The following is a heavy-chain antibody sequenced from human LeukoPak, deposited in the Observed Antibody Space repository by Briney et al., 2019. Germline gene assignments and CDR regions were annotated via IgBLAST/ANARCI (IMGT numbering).Heavy chain of an antibody. J-gene: IGHJ4*02. V-gene: IGHV3-23*01. CDR2: ISGGGGST. CDR3: ATHDGDYAYFDY. D-gene: IGHD4-17*01. Sequence: GGSLRLSCAASGFTFSSYAMSWVRQAPGKGLEWVSSISGGGGSTYHADSVKGRFTISRDNSKNTLYLQMNSLRADDTAVYYCATHDGDYAYFDYWGQGTLVTVSS. CDR1: GFTFSSYA.